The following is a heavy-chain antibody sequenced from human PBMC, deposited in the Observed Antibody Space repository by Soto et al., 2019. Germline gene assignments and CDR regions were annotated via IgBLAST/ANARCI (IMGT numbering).Heavy chain of an antibody. CDR2: IIPIFGTA. CDR1: GGTFSSYA. J-gene: IGHJ4*02. Sequence: QVQLVQSGAEVKKPGASVKVSCKASGGTFSSYAISWVRQAPGQGLEWMGGIIPIFGTANYAQTFQGRVTITADESTSTAYLELSSLRSEDTAVYYCARHGSDLVCFDYWGQVTLVTVSS. V-gene: IGHV1-69*12. CDR3: ARHGSDLVCFDY. D-gene: IGHD5-12*01.